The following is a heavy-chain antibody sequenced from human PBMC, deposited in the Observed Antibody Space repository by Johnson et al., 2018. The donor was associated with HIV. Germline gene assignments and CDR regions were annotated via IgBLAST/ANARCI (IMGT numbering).Heavy chain of an antibody. CDR2: ISSSGSTI. V-gene: IGHV3-11*04. Sequence: QMQLVESGGGLVQPGGSLRLSCAASGFTFSDYYMSWIRQAPGQGLAWVSYISSSGSTIYYADSVKGRFTISRDNAKNSLYLQMNSLRAEDTAVYYRAREQATLWFRASGAAFNIWGQGTTVTVSS. CDR3: AREQATLWFRASGAAFNI. CDR1: GFTFSDYY. J-gene: IGHJ3*02. D-gene: IGHD3-10*01.